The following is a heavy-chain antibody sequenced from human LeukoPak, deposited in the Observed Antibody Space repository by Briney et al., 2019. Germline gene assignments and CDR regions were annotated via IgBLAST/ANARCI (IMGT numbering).Heavy chain of an antibody. CDR2: INHSGSS. CDR3: APRGDIEHSYVYGKWFDP. J-gene: IGHJ5*02. D-gene: IGHD5-18*01. V-gene: IGHV4-34*01. CDR1: GGSFSAYY. Sequence: SETLSLTCAVYGGSFSAYYWTWIRQPPGKGLEWMGEINHSGSSNYNSSLRSRVTISVDTSYKQFSLRLSSVTAADTAVYYCAPRGDIEHSYVYGKWFDPWGQGTRVTVSS.